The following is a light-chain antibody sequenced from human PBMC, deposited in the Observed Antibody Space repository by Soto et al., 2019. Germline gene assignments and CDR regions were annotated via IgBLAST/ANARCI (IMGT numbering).Light chain of an antibody. V-gene: IGLV2-8*01. CDR3: SSFASRNTRV. CDR2: EVT. Sequence: QSALTQPPSASGSPGQSVTISCTGTSSDVGAYNYVSWYQQHAGKAPKLVIYEVTKRPSGVPDRFSGSKSANTASLTVSGLQAEDEADYYCSSFASRNTRVFGGGTKLTVL. J-gene: IGLJ3*02. CDR1: SSDVGAYNY.